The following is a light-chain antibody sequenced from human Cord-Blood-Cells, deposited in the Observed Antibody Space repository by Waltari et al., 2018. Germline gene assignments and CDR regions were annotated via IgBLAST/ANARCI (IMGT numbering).Light chain of an antibody. Sequence: SVSPGQTARITCSGDALPKQYAYWYQQKPGQAPVLVIYKDSERPSGIPERFSGSSSGTTVTLTISGVQAEDEADYYCQSADSSGTYYVFGTGTKVTVL. CDR1: ALPKQY. V-gene: IGLV3-25*03. J-gene: IGLJ1*01. CDR2: KDS. CDR3: QSADSSGTYYV.